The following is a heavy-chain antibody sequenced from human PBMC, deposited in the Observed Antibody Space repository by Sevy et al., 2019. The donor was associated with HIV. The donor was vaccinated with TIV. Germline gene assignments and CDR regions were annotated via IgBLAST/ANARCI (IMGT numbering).Heavy chain of an antibody. V-gene: IGHV3-30*18. D-gene: IGHD1-1*01. CDR3: AKDGGWYNYAPHDQ. Sequence: GGSLRLSCSASGFTFSNSGMHWVRQAPGSGLEWVAIISYDGRNKYYADSVKGRFTISRDNSKNTLYLQMNSLRTEDKAVYYCAKDGGWYNYAPHDQWGQGTLVTVSS. J-gene: IGHJ5*02. CDR1: GFTFSNSG. CDR2: ISYDGRNK.